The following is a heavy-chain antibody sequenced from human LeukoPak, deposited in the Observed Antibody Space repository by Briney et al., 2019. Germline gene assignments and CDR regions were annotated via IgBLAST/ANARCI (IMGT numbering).Heavy chain of an antibody. CDR1: GFTFSSYG. Sequence: GSLRLSCAASGFTFSSYGMHWVRQAPGKGLEWVAVISYDGSNKYYADSVKGRFTISRDNSKNTLYLQMNSLRAEDTAVYYCATAGSSVVDYWGQGTLVTVSS. J-gene: IGHJ4*02. CDR2: ISYDGSNK. V-gene: IGHV3-30*03. D-gene: IGHD4-23*01. CDR3: ATAGSSVVDY.